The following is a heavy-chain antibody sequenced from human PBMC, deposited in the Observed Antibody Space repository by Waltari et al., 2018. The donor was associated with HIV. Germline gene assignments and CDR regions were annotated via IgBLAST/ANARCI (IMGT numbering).Heavy chain of an antibody. D-gene: IGHD2-15*01. CDR2: IYHSVST. Sequence: QVQLQESGPGLVKPSETLSLTCAVSGYSISSGYYWGWIRQPPGKGLEWIGGIYHSVSTYYNPSLKSRVTISVDTSKNQFSLKLSSVTAADTAVYYCARDEVVVAATRDYYYGMDVWGQGTTVTVSS. CDR1: GYSISSGYY. CDR3: ARDEVVVAATRDYYYGMDV. J-gene: IGHJ6*02. V-gene: IGHV4-38-2*02.